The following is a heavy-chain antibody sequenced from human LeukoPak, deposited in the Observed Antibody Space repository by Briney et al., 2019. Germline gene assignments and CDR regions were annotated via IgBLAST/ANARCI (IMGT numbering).Heavy chain of an antibody. CDR2: IYYSGST. CDR3: ARAPEAYHLDY. Sequence: SEILSLTCTVSGGSISSYYWSWIRQPPGKGLEWIGYIYYSGSTNYNPSLRSRVTISVDTSKNQFSLKLSSVTAADTAVYYCARAPEAYHLDYWGQGTLVTVSS. J-gene: IGHJ4*02. V-gene: IGHV4-59*01. CDR1: GGSISSYY. D-gene: IGHD2-2*01.